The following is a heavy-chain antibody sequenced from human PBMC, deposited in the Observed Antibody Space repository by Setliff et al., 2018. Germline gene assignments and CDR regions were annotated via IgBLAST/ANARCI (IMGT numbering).Heavy chain of an antibody. Sequence: SETLSLTCSVSGDSMSFSYWSWIRQPPGKGLEWIGSIYYSGSTSYNPSLKSRVTISVDTSKNQFSLKLSSVTAADTAVYYCARHTGPSSGYRWFDPWGQGTLVTVSS. CDR1: GDSMSFSY. D-gene: IGHD3-22*01. V-gene: IGHV4-39*01. CDR3: ARHTGPSSGYRWFDP. J-gene: IGHJ5*02. CDR2: IYYSGST.